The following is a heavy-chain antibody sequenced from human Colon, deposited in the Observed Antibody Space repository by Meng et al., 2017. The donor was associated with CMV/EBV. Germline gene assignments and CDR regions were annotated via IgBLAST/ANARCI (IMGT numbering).Heavy chain of an antibody. V-gene: IGHV3-30*02. CDR3: AKDIPTYIIDF. CDR1: GVTFNTYG. CDR2: IRSDGTNK. Sequence: GGALRLSCIASGVTFNTYGMHWVRQAPGKGLEWLTYIRSDGTNKYYADSVKGRFTVSRDNSKNTLYLQMNSLRPEDTAIYYCAKDIPTYIIDFWGQGSLVTVSS. D-gene: IGHD2-21*01. J-gene: IGHJ4*02.